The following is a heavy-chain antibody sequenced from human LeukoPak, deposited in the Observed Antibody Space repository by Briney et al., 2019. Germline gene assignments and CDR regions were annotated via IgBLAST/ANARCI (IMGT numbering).Heavy chain of an antibody. CDR2: ISWNSGTI. CDR3: ATPYVLLWFGDPAPFDY. V-gene: IGHV3-9*01. Sequence: RPGGSLRLSCAASGFIFNDYAMYWVRQGPGKGLEWVSGISWNSGTIGYADSVKGRFTISRDNAKNSLYLQMNSLRAEDTAVYYCATPYVLLWFGDPAPFDYWGQGTLVTVSS. CDR1: GFIFNDYA. D-gene: IGHD3-10*01. J-gene: IGHJ4*02.